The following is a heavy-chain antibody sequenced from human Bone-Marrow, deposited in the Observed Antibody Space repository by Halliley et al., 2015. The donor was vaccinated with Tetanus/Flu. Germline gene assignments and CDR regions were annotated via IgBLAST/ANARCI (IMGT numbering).Heavy chain of an antibody. Sequence: SLRLSCAASGFTFSSYAMSWVRQAPGQGLEWVSAIRGSGGSTYYADSVKGRFTISRDNSKNTLYLQMNSLGAEDTAVYYCAKERDFRSGYYYENGMDVRGQGTTVTVSS. J-gene: IGHJ6*02. CDR3: AKERDFRSGYYYENGMDV. CDR2: IRGSGGST. CDR1: GFTFSSYA. D-gene: IGHD3-22*01. V-gene: IGHV3-23*01.